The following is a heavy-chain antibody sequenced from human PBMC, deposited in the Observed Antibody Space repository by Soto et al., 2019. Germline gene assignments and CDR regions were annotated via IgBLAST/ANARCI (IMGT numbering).Heavy chain of an antibody. D-gene: IGHD3-22*01. Sequence: GGSLRLSCAASGFIFSSYGMHWVRQAPGKGLEWVAVISYDGGKEYYADSVKGRFTISRDNSKNTLYLQMNSLRAEDTAVYHCAKDLGGSGSDWGQGTLVTVSS. CDR3: AKDLGGSGSD. J-gene: IGHJ4*02. CDR2: ISYDGGKE. CDR1: GFIFSSYG. V-gene: IGHV3-30*18.